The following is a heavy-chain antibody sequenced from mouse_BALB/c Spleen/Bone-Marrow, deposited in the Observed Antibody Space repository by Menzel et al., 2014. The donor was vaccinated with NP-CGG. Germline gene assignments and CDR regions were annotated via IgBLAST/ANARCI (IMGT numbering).Heavy chain of an antibody. Sequence: EVQGVESGGGLVRPGGSLKLSCAASGFTFSSYGMSWVRQTPEKRLEGVATISCGGSYTYYPDSVKGRFTISRDNAKNNLYLQMSSLRSEDTASYYCARQYGSSYFDYLGQGTTLTGSS. D-gene: IGHD1-1*01. V-gene: IGHV5-9-2*01. J-gene: IGHJ2*01. CDR2: ISCGGSYT. CDR1: GFTFSSYG. CDR3: ARQYGSSYFDY.